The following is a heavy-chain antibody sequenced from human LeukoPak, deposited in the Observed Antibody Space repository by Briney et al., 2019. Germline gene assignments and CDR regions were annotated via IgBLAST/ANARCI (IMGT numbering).Heavy chain of an antibody. CDR1: GFTFSSYE. CDR3: ASIVVVPAAIS. V-gene: IGHV3-48*03. D-gene: IGHD2-2*02. CDR2: ISSSGSTI. Sequence: GESLRLSCAASGFTFSSYEMNWVRQAPGKGLEWVSYISSSGSTIYYADSVKGRFTISRDNAKNSLYLQMNSLRAEDTAVYYCASIVVVPAAISWGQGTLVTVSS. J-gene: IGHJ5*02.